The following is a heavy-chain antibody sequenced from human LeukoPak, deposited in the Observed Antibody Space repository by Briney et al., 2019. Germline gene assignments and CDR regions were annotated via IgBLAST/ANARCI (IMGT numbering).Heavy chain of an antibody. Sequence: ASVKVSCKASGYTFTGYYMHWVRQAPGQGLEWMGRINPNSGGTNYAQKFRGRVTMTRDTSISTAYMELSRLRSDDTAVYYCARGPPSSPYYYDSSGYYPFDYWGQGTLVTVSS. CDR1: GYTFTGYY. CDR2: INPNSGGT. V-gene: IGHV1-2*06. J-gene: IGHJ4*02. D-gene: IGHD3-22*01. CDR3: ARGPPSSPYYYDSSGYYPFDY.